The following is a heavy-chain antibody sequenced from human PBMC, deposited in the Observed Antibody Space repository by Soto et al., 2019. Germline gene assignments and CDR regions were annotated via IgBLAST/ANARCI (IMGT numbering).Heavy chain of an antibody. CDR1: GFTFSSYS. CDR2: ISSSSSTI. V-gene: IGHV3-48*02. CDR3: ARDLYDYVWWSYRPNWFDP. D-gene: IGHD3-16*02. J-gene: IGHJ5*02. Sequence: EVQLVESGGGLVQPGGSLRLSCAASGFTFSSYSMNWVRQAPGKGLEWVSYISSSSSTIYYADSVKGRFTISRDNAKNSLYLQMNSLRDEDTAVYYCARDLYDYVWWSYRPNWFDPWGQGTLVTVSS.